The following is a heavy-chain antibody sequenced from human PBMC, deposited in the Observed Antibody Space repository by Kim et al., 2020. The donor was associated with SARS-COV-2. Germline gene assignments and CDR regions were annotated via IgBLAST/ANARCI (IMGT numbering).Heavy chain of an antibody. D-gene: IGHD3-10*01. CDR3: AKDMARGGSFDY. V-gene: IGHV3-9*01. CDR2: ISWNSGSI. J-gene: IGHJ4*02. CDR1: GFTFDDYA. Sequence: GGSLRLSCAASGFTFDDYAMHWVRQAPGKGLEWVSGISWNSGSIGYADSVKGRFTISRDNAKNSLYPQMTSLRAEDTALYYCAKDMARGGSFDYCVQVT.